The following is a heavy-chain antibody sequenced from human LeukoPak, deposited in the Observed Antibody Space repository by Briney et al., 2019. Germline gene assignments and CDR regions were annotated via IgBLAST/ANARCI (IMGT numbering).Heavy chain of an antibody. J-gene: IGHJ4*02. CDR1: GYTFTSYY. CDR3: ARGRLSGYCSGGSCYSDY. Sequence: ASVKVSCKASGYTFTSYYMHWVRQAPGQGLEWMGIINPSGGSTSYAQKFQGRVTITADKSTSTAYMELSSLRSEDTAVYYCARGRLSGYCSGGSCYSDYWGQGTLVTVSS. CDR2: INPSGGST. D-gene: IGHD2-15*01. V-gene: IGHV1-46*01.